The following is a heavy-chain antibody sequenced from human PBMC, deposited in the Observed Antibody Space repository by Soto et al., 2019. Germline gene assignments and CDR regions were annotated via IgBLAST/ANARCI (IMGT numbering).Heavy chain of an antibody. J-gene: IGHJ4*02. CDR3: AKDSTVGVVITDVIAYYFDY. D-gene: IGHD3-3*01. CDR1: GFTFSSYA. Sequence: EVQLLESGGGLVQPGGSLRLSCAASGFTFSSYAMSWVRQAPGKGLEWVSAISGSGGSTYYADSVKGRFTISRDNSKNTLYLQMNSPRAEDTAVYYCAKDSTVGVVITDVIAYYFDYWGQGTLVTVSS. CDR2: ISGSGGST. V-gene: IGHV3-23*01.